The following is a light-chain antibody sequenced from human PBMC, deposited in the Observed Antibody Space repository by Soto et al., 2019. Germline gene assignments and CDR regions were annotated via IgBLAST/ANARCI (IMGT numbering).Light chain of an antibody. CDR1: PSVANF. CDR3: QQYGYSPIT. CDR2: GAF. V-gene: IGKV3D-11*02. Sequence: EIVLTQSPATLSLSPGERATLSCRASPSVANFVAWYQQKPGQAPRLLIYGAFNRATGIPARFSGSGPGTDFTLTISSLEPEDFAVYYCQQYGYSPITFGQGTRLEIK. J-gene: IGKJ5*01.